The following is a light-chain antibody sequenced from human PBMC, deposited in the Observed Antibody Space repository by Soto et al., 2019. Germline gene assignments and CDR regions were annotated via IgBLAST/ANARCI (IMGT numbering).Light chain of an antibody. V-gene: IGKV1-5*03. J-gene: IGKJ1*01. CDR1: QSISSW. Sequence: DIQMTQSPSTLSASAGDRVTITCRASQSISSWLAWYQQKPGKAPKLLIYDASTLKSGVPSRFSGSGSGTEFTLTISSLQPDDFATYYCQQYNSYSATFGQGTKVDIK. CDR2: DAS. CDR3: QQYNSYSAT.